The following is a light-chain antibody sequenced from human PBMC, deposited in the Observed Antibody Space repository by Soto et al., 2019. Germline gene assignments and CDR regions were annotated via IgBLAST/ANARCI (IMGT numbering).Light chain of an antibody. CDR1: QDIVNS. Sequence: DIRMTQSPSSLSAFIGDRVTITCQASQDIVNSLNWYQQKPGKAPKLLIYAASSLETGVPSKFRGSGSGTDFSVTIFSLQPEDVATYYCQHYGCLSPTFGPGTKVDIK. CDR2: AAS. V-gene: IGKV1-33*01. J-gene: IGKJ3*01. CDR3: QHYGCLSPT.